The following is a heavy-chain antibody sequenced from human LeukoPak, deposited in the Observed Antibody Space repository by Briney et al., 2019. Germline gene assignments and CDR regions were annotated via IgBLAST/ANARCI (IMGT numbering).Heavy chain of an antibody. D-gene: IGHD2-2*01. CDR3: ARGDQLLTWFDP. CDR2: IYPGDSDT. J-gene: IGHJ5*02. CDR1: GSGFTSYW. Sequence: GASLKISCKGSGSGFTSYWIGWVRQMPGKGLEWMGIIYPGDSDTSYSPSFQGQVTISADKSSSTAYLQWSSLKASDTAMYYCARGDQLLTWFDPWGQGTLVTVSS. V-gene: IGHV5-51*01.